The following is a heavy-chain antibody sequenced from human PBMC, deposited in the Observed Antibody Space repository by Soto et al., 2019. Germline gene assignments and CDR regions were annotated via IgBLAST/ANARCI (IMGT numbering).Heavy chain of an antibody. CDR1: GYSFTSYW. J-gene: IGHJ5*02. CDR3: ASSQGSSSYNWFDP. D-gene: IGHD6-6*01. CDR2: IDPSDSYT. Sequence: GESLKISCKGSGYSFTSYWISWVRQMPGKGLEWMGRIDPSDSYTNYSPSFQGHVTISADKSISTAYLQWSSLKASDTAVYYCASSQGSSSYNWFDPWGQGTLVTVSS. V-gene: IGHV5-10-1*01.